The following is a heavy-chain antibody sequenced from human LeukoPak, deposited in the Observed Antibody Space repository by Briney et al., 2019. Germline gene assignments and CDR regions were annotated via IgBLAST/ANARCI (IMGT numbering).Heavy chain of an antibody. D-gene: IGHD1-14*01. J-gene: IGHJ4*02. CDR1: GFTFGSYG. CDR2: ISYDGSNL. Sequence: GGSLRLSCVVTGFTFGSYGMQWVRQAPGKGLEWGAVISYDGSNLYYADSVKGRFTISRDNSKNTLYLQMNSVRAEDTAMYYCANWDNPEYLDHWGQGTLVTVSS. CDR3: ANWDNPEYLDH. V-gene: IGHV3-30*18.